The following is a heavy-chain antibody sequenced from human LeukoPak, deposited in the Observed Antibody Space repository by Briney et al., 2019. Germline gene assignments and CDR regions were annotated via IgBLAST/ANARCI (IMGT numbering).Heavy chain of an antibody. CDR3: ARPSDSSSFDY. V-gene: IGHV1-2*02. CDR1: GYTFTTYC. D-gene: IGHD6-13*01. CDR2: ITPNNGRP. J-gene: IGHJ4*02. Sequence: ASVKVSCKTSGYTFTTYCIHWIRQAPGQGLEWVGVITPNNGRPTYAQKFQGRVTMTRDTSISTAYMELSRLRSDDTAVYYCARPSDSSSFDYWGQGTLVTVSS.